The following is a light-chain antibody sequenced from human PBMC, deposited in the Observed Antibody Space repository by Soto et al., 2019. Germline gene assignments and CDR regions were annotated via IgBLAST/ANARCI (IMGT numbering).Light chain of an antibody. Sequence: QSALTQPASVSGSPGQSITISCTGTSSDVGSYNLVSWYQQHPGKAPKVMIYEVSKRPSGISNRFSGSKSGNTASLTISGLQAEDEADYYCCSYAGSSPVVFGGGTKLTVL. V-gene: IGLV2-23*02. CDR3: CSYAGSSPVV. CDR1: SSDVGSYNL. J-gene: IGLJ2*01. CDR2: EVS.